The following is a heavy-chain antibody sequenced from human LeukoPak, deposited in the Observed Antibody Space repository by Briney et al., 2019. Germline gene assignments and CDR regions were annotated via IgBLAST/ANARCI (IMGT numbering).Heavy chain of an antibody. CDR3: ARGHDFWSGYPDNFDY. Sequence: ASVKVSCKASGYTLTSYGISWVRQAPGQGLEWMGWISAYNGNTNYAQKLQGRVTMTTDTSTSTAYMELRSLRSDDTAVYYCARGHDFWSGYPDNFDYWGQGTLVTVSS. V-gene: IGHV1-18*01. D-gene: IGHD3-3*01. J-gene: IGHJ4*02. CDR2: ISAYNGNT. CDR1: GYTLTSYG.